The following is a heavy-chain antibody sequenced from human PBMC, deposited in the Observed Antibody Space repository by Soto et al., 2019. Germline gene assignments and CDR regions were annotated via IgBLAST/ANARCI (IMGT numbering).Heavy chain of an antibody. J-gene: IGHJ5*02. CDR2: ITAASDTI. CDR1: GFTFSIYT. V-gene: IGHV3-48*02. D-gene: IGHD3-3*01. Sequence: EVQLVESGGGLAQPGGSLRLSCEAAGFTFSIYTMNWVRQAPGKGLEWVSYITAASDTIYYADSVKGRFTISRDNAKNSLYLQMNSLRDEDTAVYYCARHYTTSRVGAWFDPWGQGTLVNVSS. CDR3: ARHYTTSRVGAWFDP.